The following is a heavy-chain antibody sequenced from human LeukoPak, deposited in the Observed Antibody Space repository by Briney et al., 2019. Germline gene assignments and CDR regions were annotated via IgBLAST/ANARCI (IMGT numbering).Heavy chain of an antibody. CDR1: GFTFSNYA. D-gene: IGHD6-19*01. J-gene: IGHJ4*02. CDR2: ITGSGGST. V-gene: IGHV3-23*01. CDR3: AKDTFARIAVADY. Sequence: PGGSLRLSCAASGFTFSNYAMNWVRQAPGKGLEWVSGITGSGGSTYYAESVKGRFTISRDNSKNTLDLRMNSLRAEDTAVYYCAKDTFARIAVADYWGQGTLVTVSS.